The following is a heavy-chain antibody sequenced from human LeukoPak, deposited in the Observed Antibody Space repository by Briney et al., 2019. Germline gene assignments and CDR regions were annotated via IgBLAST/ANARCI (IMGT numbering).Heavy chain of an antibody. CDR3: ARDIYCSSTSCRNWFDH. D-gene: IGHD2-2*01. CDR2: IYTSGST. Sequence: SETLSLTCTVSGGSISSHYWSWLRQPAGKGLEWIGRIYTSGSTNYNTLLKSRVTMSVDTSKNQFSLKLSSVTAADTAVYYCARDIYCSSTSCRNWFDHWGQGTLVTVSS. J-gene: IGHJ5*02. V-gene: IGHV4-4*07. CDR1: GGSISSHY.